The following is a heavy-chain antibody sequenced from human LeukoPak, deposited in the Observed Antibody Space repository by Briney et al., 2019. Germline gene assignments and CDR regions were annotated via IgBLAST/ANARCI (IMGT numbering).Heavy chain of an antibody. Sequence: SETLSLTCAVSGGSISSGGYSWSWIRQPPGKGLEWIGYIYHSGSTYYNPSLKSRVTISVDTSKNQFSLKLSSVTAADTAVYYCARDLAAAGTLYYYYYMDVWGKGTTVTVSS. J-gene: IGHJ6*03. CDR1: GGSISSGGYS. CDR3: ARDLAAAGTLYYYYYMDV. V-gene: IGHV4-30-2*01. D-gene: IGHD6-13*01. CDR2: IYHSGST.